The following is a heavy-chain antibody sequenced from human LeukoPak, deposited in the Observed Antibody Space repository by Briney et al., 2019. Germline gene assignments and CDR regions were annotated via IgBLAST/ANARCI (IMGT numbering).Heavy chain of an antibody. CDR1: GXTLSPYG. CDR2: ISYEGGTQ. J-gene: IGHJ5*02. Sequence: GGSLRLSCAASGXTLSPYGMHWVRQAPGKGLEWVAVISYEGGTQRYADSVKGRFIISRDNPRNTLYLQMNILRTEDTAVYYCAKEGTPQVSTWYDLWGQGTQVIVSS. D-gene: IGHD3-10*01. V-gene: IGHV3-30*18. CDR3: AKEGTPQVSTWYDL.